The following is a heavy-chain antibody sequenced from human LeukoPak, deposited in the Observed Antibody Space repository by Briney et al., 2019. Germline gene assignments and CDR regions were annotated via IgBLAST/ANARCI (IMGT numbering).Heavy chain of an antibody. J-gene: IGHJ3*02. V-gene: IGHV4-59*08. Sequence: KPSETLSLTCTVSGGSISSYYWSWIRQPPGKGLECIGYIYNSGSTNYNPSLKSRVSISVDTSKYQFSLKLSSVTAADTAVYYCARSAIDAFDIWGQGTMVTVSS. CDR1: GGSISSYY. CDR3: ARSAIDAFDI. D-gene: IGHD6-25*01. CDR2: IYNSGST.